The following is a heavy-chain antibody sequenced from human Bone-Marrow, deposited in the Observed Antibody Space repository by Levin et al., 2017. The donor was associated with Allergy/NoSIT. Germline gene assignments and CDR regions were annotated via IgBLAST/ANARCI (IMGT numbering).Heavy chain of an antibody. V-gene: IGHV3-11*01. CDR1: GFTFSDQY. CDR2: ISSSGSDK. J-gene: IGHJ1*01. CDR3: ARWSGNYPAEYFPH. D-gene: IGHD1-26*01. Sequence: PGGSLRLSCAASGFTFSDQYMSWIRQAPGKGLEWVSYISSSGSDKDYANSVKGRFTISRDNAKNSLYLQMNSLRAEDTAMYYCARWSGNYPAEYFPHWGQGTLVTVSS.